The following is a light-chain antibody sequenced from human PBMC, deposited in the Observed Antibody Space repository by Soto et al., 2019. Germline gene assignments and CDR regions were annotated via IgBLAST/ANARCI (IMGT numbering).Light chain of an antibody. CDR3: QQRSNWPPEFT. J-gene: IGKJ3*01. CDR2: DAS. V-gene: IGKV3-11*01. CDR1: QSVSTY. Sequence: EIVLTQSPATLSLSPGERATLSCRASQSVSTYLAWYQHKPGQAPRLLIYDASNRATGIPARFSGSGSGTDFTLTISSLEPEDFAVYYCQQRSNWPPEFTFGPGTKVDI.